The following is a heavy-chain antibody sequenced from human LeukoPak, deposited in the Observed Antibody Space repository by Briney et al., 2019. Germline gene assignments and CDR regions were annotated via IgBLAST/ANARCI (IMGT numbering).Heavy chain of an antibody. D-gene: IGHD3-10*01. CDR1: GDSVSSSY. CDR3: ARVPSMVRGDILNWYFNL. J-gene: IGHJ2*01. Sequence: SETLSLTCAVSGDSVSSSYWSWIRQPPGKGLEWIGYIHYSGSTDYNPSLKSRVTMSVDTSKNQFSLKMNSVTAADTAMYYCARVPSMVRGDILNWYFNLWGRGTLVTVSS. CDR2: IHYSGST. V-gene: IGHV4-59*02.